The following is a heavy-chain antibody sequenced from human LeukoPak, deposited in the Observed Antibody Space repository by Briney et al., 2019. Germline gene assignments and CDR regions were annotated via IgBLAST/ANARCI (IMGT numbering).Heavy chain of an antibody. CDR2: ISAYNGNT. J-gene: IGHJ4*02. V-gene: IGHV1-18*01. CDR3: ARVGGYSSSWYLGDY. D-gene: IGHD6-13*01. Sequence: GASVKVSCKASGYTFTSYGISCVRQAPGQGLEWMGWISAYNGNTNYAQKLQGRVTMTTDTSTSTDYMELRSLRSDDTAVYYCARVGGYSSSWYLGDYWGQGTLVTVSS. CDR1: GYTFTSYG.